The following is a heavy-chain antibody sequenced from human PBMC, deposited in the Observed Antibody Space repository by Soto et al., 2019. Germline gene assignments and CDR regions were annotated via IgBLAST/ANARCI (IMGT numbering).Heavy chain of an antibody. D-gene: IGHD1-26*01. CDR1: GYSFTNYW. Sequence: PGESLKISCKGSGYSFTNYWIAWVRQMPGEGLEWMGIIYPGDSDTRYSPSFQGQVTISADKSISTAYLQWSSLKASDTAVYYCTRQGSVTPNYYYGMDVWGQGTTVTVSS. CDR2: IYPGDSDT. V-gene: IGHV5-51*01. J-gene: IGHJ6*02. CDR3: TRQGSVTPNYYYGMDV.